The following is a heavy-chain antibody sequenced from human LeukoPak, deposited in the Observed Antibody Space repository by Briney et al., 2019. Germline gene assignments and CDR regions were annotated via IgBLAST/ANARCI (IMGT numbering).Heavy chain of an antibody. Sequence: ASETLSLTCTVSGXSISSSSFYWGWIRQPPGKGLEWIGSIYYSGSTYYNASLKSRVTISVDTPKNQFSLRLSFVTAADTAVYYCARHLATDGGRSLDYWGQGTLVTVSS. CDR2: IYYSGST. V-gene: IGHV4-39*01. CDR1: GXSISSSSFY. D-gene: IGHD3-16*01. J-gene: IGHJ4*02. CDR3: ARHLATDGGRSLDY.